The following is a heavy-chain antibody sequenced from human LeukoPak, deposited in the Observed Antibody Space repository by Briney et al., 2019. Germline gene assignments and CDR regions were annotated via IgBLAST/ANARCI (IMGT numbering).Heavy chain of an antibody. CDR1: RFTFSNYW. CDR2: INQDGSKK. D-gene: IGHD1-26*01. CDR3: AKWGPHCVGDYCPALDS. Sequence: PGGSLRLSCVVSRFTFSNYWMSWVRQAPGKGLEWVANINQDGSKKVYADSMKGRFTISRDNAKESLYLQLNSLRADDTAVYYCAKWGPHCVGDYCPALDSWGQGTLVIVSS. V-gene: IGHV3-7*01. J-gene: IGHJ4*02.